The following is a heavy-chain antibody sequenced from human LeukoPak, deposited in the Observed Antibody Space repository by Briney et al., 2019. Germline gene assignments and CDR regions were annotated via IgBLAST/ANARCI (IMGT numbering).Heavy chain of an antibody. Sequence: SETLSLTCAVYGGSFSGYYWSWIRQPPGKGLEWIGEINHSGSTNYNPSLKSRVTISVDTSKNQFSLKLSSVTAADTAVYYCARYIAVAGPFDYWGQGTLVTVSS. CDR3: ARYIAVAGPFDY. CDR2: INHSGST. CDR1: GGSFSGYY. D-gene: IGHD6-19*01. V-gene: IGHV4-34*01. J-gene: IGHJ4*02.